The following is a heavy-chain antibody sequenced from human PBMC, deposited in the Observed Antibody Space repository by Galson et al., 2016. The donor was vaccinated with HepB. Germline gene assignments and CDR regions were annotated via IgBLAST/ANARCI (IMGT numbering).Heavy chain of an antibody. V-gene: IGHV3-64*04. D-gene: IGHD2-2*01. CDR2: ISNNGGRI. CDR3: ARSSSCSTINCFLPFDS. CDR1: GFTFSRYP. J-gene: IGHJ4*02. Sequence: SLRLSCAASGFTFSRYPMHWVRQAPGKGLEYISDISNNGGRIYYADSVKGRFTISRDNSKNTLYLQMNSLRAEDTSMYYCARSSSCSTINCFLPFDSWGLGTLVTVSS.